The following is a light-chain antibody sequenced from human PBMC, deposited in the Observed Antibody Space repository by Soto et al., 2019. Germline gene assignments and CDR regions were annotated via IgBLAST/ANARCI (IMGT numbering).Light chain of an antibody. CDR1: QTVSSY. V-gene: IGKV3-11*01. J-gene: IGKJ5*01. CDR2: DAS. CDR3: QQRSDWPST. Sequence: EIVLTQSPATLSLSPGERATLFCRASQTVSSYLVWYQQKPGQAPRLLIYDASNRATGVPARFSGSGSGTDFTRTISSLEPEDFAVDYCQQRSDWPSTFGQGTRLEIK.